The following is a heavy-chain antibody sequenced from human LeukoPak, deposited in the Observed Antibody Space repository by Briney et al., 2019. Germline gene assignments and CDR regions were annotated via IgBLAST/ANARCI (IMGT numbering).Heavy chain of an antibody. CDR1: GFTFSSNA. CDR3: ARVLTTRSPFDY. J-gene: IGHJ4*02. D-gene: IGHD1-1*01. V-gene: IGHV3-30*04. CDR2: ISSDGSNE. Sequence: GGSLRLSCAASGFTFSSNAMHWVRQSPGKGLEWVAVISSDGSNEYYGDSVKGRFTISRDNSKNTLYLQMNSLRGEATAVYYSARVLTTRSPFDYWGQGTLVTVSS.